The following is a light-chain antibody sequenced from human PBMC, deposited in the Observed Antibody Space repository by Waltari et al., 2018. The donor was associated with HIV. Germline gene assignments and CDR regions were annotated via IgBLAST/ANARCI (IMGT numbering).Light chain of an antibody. CDR3: AAWTDSLSGVV. CDR2: SNN. CDR1: SSNIGSYS. Sequence: QSVLTQPPSASGTPGQRVTISCSGSSSNIGSYSVYWYQQLPGTAPKLLIYSNNQRPSGVPDRFSGSKSGTSASLAISGLRSEDEADYYCAAWTDSLSGVVFGGGTKLSVL. J-gene: IGLJ2*01. V-gene: IGLV1-47*01.